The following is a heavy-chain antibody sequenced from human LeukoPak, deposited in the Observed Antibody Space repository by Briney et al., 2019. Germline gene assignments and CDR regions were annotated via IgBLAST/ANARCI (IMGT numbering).Heavy chain of an antibody. CDR1: GFTFSSYS. CDR2: IRGNGITT. Sequence: GGSLRLSCAASGFTFSSYSMNWVRQAPGRGLEWVSGIRGNGITTYYADSVKGRFTISRDNSKNTVYLQMNSLRAEDTAIYYCAKDDRWLQYNDWGQGTLVTVSS. D-gene: IGHD5-24*01. J-gene: IGHJ4*02. CDR3: AKDDRWLQYND. V-gene: IGHV3-23*01.